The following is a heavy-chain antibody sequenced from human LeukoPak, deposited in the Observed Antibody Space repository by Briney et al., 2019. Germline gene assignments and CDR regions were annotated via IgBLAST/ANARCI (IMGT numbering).Heavy chain of an antibody. CDR1: GGSFSGYY. CDR2: INHSGST. CDR3: ARGRGYGSGSYYTDY. Sequence: PSETLSLTCAVYGGSFSGYYWSWIRQPPGKGLEWIGEINHSGSTNYNPSLKSRVTISVDTSKNQFSLKLSSVTAADTAVYYCARGRGYGSGSYYTDYWGQGTLVTVPS. D-gene: IGHD3-10*01. V-gene: IGHV4-34*01. J-gene: IGHJ4*02.